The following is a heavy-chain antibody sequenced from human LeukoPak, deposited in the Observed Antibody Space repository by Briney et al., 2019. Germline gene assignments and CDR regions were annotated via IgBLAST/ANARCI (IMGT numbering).Heavy chain of an antibody. CDR3: ARDKVHIAVAGTYYYGMDV. CDR2: FYHSGST. D-gene: IGHD6-19*01. Sequence: KSSETLPLTCAVSGGPISSSNWWSWVGQPPGNGLECIGEFYHSGSTNYNPSLKSRVTISVDKSKNQFSLKLSSVTAADTAVYYCARDKVHIAVAGTYYYGMDVWGKGTTVTVSS. V-gene: IGHV4-4*02. CDR1: GGPISSSNW. J-gene: IGHJ6*04.